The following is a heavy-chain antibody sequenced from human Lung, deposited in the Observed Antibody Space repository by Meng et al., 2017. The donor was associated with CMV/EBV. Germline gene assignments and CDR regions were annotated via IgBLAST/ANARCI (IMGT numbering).Heavy chain of an antibody. V-gene: IGHV1-2*02. CDR3: ARGGCSSTSCYVSWFDP. CDR2: INPNSGGT. Sequence: ASVXVSXNASGYTFTGYYMHWVRQAPGQGLEWMGWINPNSGGTNYAQKFQGRVTMTRDTSISTAYMELSRLRSDDTAVYYCARGGCSSTSCYVSWFDPWGQGTLVTVSS. J-gene: IGHJ5*01. D-gene: IGHD2-2*01. CDR1: GYTFTGYY.